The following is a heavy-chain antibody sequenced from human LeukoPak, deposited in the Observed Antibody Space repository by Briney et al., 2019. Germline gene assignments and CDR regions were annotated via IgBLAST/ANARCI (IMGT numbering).Heavy chain of an antibody. Sequence: GGTLRLSCAASGSTFSSYAMSWVRQAPGKGLEWVSAISGSGGSTYYADSVKGRFTISRDNSKNTLYLQMNSLRAEDTAVYYCAELGITMIGGVWGKGTTVTISS. D-gene: IGHD3-10*02. J-gene: IGHJ6*04. V-gene: IGHV3-23*01. CDR3: AELGITMIGGV. CDR2: ISGSGGST. CDR1: GSTFSSYA.